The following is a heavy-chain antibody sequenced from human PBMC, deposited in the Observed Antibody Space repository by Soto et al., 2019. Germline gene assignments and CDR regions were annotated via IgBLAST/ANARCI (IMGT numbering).Heavy chain of an antibody. CDR2: VYHSGST. J-gene: IGHJ4*02. D-gene: IGHD1-1*01. Sequence: QVRLQESGPGLVKPSGTLSLTCAVSGGSISTSNWWSWVRQPPGKGLEWIGEVYHSGSTNYNPSLKSRVAMSGDKPKNQLSPKLKSVSAADTALYYCARTSTRGTRFDYWGQGSLVTVSS. CDR3: ARTSTRGTRFDY. V-gene: IGHV4-4*02. CDR1: GGSISTSNW.